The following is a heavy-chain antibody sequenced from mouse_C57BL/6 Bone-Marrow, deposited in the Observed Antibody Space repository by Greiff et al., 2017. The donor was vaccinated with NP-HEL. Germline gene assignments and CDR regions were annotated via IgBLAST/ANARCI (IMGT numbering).Heavy chain of an antibody. CDR2: IYPGDGDT. CDR3: ARGGQLRLQAWFAY. D-gene: IGHD3-2*02. J-gene: IGHJ3*01. V-gene: IGHV1-80*01. Sequence: QVQLQQSGAELVKPGASVKISCKASGYAFSSYWMNWVKQRPGKGLVWIGQIYPGDGDTNYNGKFKGKATLTADKSSSTAYMQLSSLTSEDSAVYFCARGGQLRLQAWFAYWGQGTLVTVSA. CDR1: GYAFSSYW.